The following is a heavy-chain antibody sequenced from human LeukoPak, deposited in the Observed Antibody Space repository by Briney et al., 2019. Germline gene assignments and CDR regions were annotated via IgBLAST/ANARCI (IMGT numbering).Heavy chain of an antibody. V-gene: IGHV4-59*12. CDR3: ARGLVDFWSGYYRFDY. CDR2: IYYSGCT. CDR1: GGSISSYY. D-gene: IGHD3-3*01. Sequence: SETLSLTCTVSGGSISSYYWSWIRQPPGKGLEWIGYIYYSGCTNYNPSLKSRVTISVDTSKTQFSLKLSSVSAEDTAVYYCARGLVDFWSGYYRFDYWGQGTLVTVSS. J-gene: IGHJ4*02.